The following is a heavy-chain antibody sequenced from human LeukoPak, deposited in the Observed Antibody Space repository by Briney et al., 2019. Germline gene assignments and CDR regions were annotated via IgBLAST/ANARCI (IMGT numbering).Heavy chain of an antibody. V-gene: IGHV4-59*01. CDR2: IYYSGST. CDR1: GGSISNYY. Sequence: SETMSLTCTVSGGSISNYYWSWIPQSPVKGLEWIGFIYYSGSTNYNPSLKSRVTISVDTSKNQFSLKLSSVTAADTAVYYCARARRWNAAVEGWWFDPWGQGTLVTVSS. J-gene: IGHJ5*02. CDR3: ARARRWNAAVEGWWFDP. D-gene: IGHD1-1*01.